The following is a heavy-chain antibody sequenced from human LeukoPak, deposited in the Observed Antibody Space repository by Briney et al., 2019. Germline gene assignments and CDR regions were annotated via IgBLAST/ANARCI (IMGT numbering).Heavy chain of an antibody. CDR2: IRYDGSNK. J-gene: IGHJ4*02. CDR1: GFTFSNYG. Sequence: GGSLRLSCAASGFTFSNYGMHWVRQAPGKGLEWVSFIRYDGSNKYYADSMKGRFTISRDNSKNTLYLQMNSLRAEDTAVYYCAKDTGVKWASLYARLIYWGQGTLVAVSS. V-gene: IGHV3-30*02. CDR3: AKDTGVKWASLYARLIY. D-gene: IGHD3-16*01.